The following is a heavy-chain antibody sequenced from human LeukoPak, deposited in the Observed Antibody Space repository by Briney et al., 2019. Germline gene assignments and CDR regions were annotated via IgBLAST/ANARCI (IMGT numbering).Heavy chain of an antibody. CDR2: INHSGST. CDR1: GGSFSGYY. CDR3: ARLGYDFWSGYYTDPYYYHYMDV. D-gene: IGHD3-3*01. Sequence: SETLSLTCAVYGGSFSGYYWSWIRQPPGKGLEWIGEINHSGSTNYNPSLKSRVTISVDTSKNQFSLKLSSVTAADTAVYYCARLGYDFWSGYYTDPYYYHYMDVWGKGTTVTVSS. V-gene: IGHV4-34*01. J-gene: IGHJ6*03.